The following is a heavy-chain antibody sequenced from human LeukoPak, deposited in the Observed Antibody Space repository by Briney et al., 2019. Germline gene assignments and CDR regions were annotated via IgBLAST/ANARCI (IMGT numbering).Heavy chain of an antibody. V-gene: IGHV1-18*01. CDR3: ARAHDYGDYEIGFDY. CDR1: GYTFTSYG. CDR2: ISAYNGNT. D-gene: IGHD4-17*01. J-gene: IGHJ4*02. Sequence: ASVKVSCKASGYTFTSYGISWVRQAPGQGLEWMGWISAYNGNTNYAQKLQGRVTMTTDTSTSTAYMELRSLRSDDTAVCYCARAHDYGDYEIGFDYWGQGTLVTVSS.